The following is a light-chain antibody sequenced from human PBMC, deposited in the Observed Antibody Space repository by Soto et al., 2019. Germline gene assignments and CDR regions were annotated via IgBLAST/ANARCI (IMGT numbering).Light chain of an antibody. V-gene: IGLV2-11*01. CDR2: DVR. J-gene: IGLJ3*02. CDR1: SSDVGEYDY. CDR3: CSYADSRV. Sequence: QSALTQPRSVSGSPGQSVTISCTGTSSDVGEYDYVSWYQHQPGKAPKLMIYDVRQRPSGVPDRFSGSKSGNTAALTISGLQAEDEADYYCCSYADSRVFGGGTKLTVL.